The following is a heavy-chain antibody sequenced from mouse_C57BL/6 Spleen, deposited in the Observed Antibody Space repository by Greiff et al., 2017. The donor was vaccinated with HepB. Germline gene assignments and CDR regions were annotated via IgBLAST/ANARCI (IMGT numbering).Heavy chain of an antibody. J-gene: IGHJ2*01. D-gene: IGHD2-4*01. CDR1: GYTFTSYW. CDR2: IDPNSGGT. CDR3: ARPFYDYDGPDY. Sequence: QVQLKQPGAELVKPGASVKLSCKASGYTFTSYWMHWVKQRPGRGLEWIGRIDPNSGGTKYNEKFKSKATLTVDKPSSTAYMQLSSLTSEDSAVYYCARPFYDYDGPDYWGQGTTLTVSS. V-gene: IGHV1-72*01.